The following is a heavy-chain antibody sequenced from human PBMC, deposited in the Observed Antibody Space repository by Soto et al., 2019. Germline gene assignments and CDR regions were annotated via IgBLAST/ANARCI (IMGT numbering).Heavy chain of an antibody. CDR1: GFSFYTSG. V-gene: IGHV3-30*18. J-gene: IGHJ6*02. Sequence: QVQLVESGGGVVQPGRSLRLSCAASGFSFYTSGMHWVRQAPGKGLEWVAVISYDGTNKHYADSVKGRFTISRDNSKNTLHVQMHSLRDEDTAVYYGAKGHGAGHYYGMDVGGQGTTVTVSS. CDR3: AKGHGAGHYYGMDV. D-gene: IGHD6-19*01. CDR2: ISYDGTNK.